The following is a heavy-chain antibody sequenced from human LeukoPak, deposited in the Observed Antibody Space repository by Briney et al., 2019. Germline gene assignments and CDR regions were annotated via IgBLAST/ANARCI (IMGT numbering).Heavy chain of an antibody. V-gene: IGHV1-69*13. CDR3: ARDRYLSQRYFDY. CDR1: GGTFSSYT. D-gene: IGHD1-1*01. J-gene: IGHJ4*02. Sequence: SVKVSCKASGGTFSSYTISWVRQAPGQGLERMGGIIPIFGTAKYAQNLQGRVTITADESTSIAYMELSSLRSEDTAVYYCARDRYLSQRYFDYWGQGTLVTVSS. CDR2: IIPIFGTA.